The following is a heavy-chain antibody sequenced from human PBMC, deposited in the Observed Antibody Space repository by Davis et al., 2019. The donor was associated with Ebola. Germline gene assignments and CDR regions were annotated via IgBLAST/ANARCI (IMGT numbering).Heavy chain of an antibody. CDR3: ARGSGNYYYYGMDV. Sequence: DSVKGRFTISRDNSKNTLYLQMNSLRAEDTAVYYCARGSGNYYYYGMDVWGQGTTVTVSS. V-gene: IGHV3-30*01. J-gene: IGHJ6*02. D-gene: IGHD3-10*01.